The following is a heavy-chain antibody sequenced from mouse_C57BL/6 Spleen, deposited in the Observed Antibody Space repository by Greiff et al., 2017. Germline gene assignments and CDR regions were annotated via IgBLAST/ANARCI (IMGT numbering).Heavy chain of an antibody. Sequence: DVKLQESGPGLAKPSQTLSLTCSVTGYSITSDYWNWIRKFPGNKLEYMGYISYSGSTYYTPSLKSRISITRDPSKNQYYLQLSSVTTEDTSTYYCARGGYDGFPWYCDVWGTGTTVTGSS. J-gene: IGHJ1*03. CDR1: GYSITSDY. D-gene: IGHD2-3*01. CDR3: ARGGYDGFPWYCDV. V-gene: IGHV3-8*01. CDR2: ISYSGST.